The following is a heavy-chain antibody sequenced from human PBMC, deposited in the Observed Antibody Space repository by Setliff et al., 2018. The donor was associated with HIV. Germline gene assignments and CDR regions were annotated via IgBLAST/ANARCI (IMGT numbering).Heavy chain of an antibody. CDR2: ISSSGSTI. D-gene: IGHD2-15*01. J-gene: IGHJ3*02. CDR3: TRGQDVVVLSPPGSDAFDI. Sequence: GGSLRLSCAASRFTLSTYSMNWVRQAPGKGLEWISYISSSGSTIFYADSVKGRFAISRDNAKNSLYLQMNSLRAEDTAVYYCTRGQDVVVLSPPGSDAFDIWGRGTMVTVSS. CDR1: RFTLSTYS. V-gene: IGHV3-48*01.